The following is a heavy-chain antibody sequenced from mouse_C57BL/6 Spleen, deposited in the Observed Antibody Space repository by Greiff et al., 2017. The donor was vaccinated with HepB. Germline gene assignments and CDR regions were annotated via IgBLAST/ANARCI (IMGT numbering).Heavy chain of an antibody. D-gene: IGHD1-1*01. J-gene: IGHJ3*01. CDR3: ALYGSPAY. CDR2: IDPSDSYT. V-gene: IGHV1-69*01. Sequence: QVQLQQPGAELVMPGASVKLSCKASGYTFTSYWMHWVKQRPGQGLEWIGEIDPSDSYTNYNQKFKGKSTLTVDKSSSTAYMQLSSLTSEDSAVYYCALYGSPAYWGQGTLVTVSA. CDR1: GYTFTSYW.